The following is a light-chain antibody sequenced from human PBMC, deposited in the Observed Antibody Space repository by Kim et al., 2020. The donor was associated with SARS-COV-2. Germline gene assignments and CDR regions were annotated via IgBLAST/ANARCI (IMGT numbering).Light chain of an antibody. Sequence: GQRGTISCSGRSSNIGSNPVDWYQQVPGTAPKLLIYYTNQRPSGVPDRFSGSKSGTSASLAISGLQSDDEADYYCAAWDDSLSGPVFGGGTKLTVL. V-gene: IGLV1-44*01. CDR3: AAWDDSLSGPV. J-gene: IGLJ2*01. CDR2: YTN. CDR1: SSNIGSNP.